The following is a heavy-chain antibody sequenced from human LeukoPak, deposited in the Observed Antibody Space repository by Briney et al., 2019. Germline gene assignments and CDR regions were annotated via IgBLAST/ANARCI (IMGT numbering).Heavy chain of an antibody. V-gene: IGHV3-30*02. CDR1: GFTFSRHG. D-gene: IGHD2-15*01. Sequence: PGGSLRLSCAASGFTFSRHGMHWVRQAPGKGLEWVAFIRYDGSDKYYADSVKGRFTISRDNSENTLYLQMNSPRAEDTAVYYCAKDSFYCSDRCPQYYYYMDVWGKGTTVTVSS. CDR3: AKDSFYCSDRCPQYYYYMDV. CDR2: IRYDGSDK. J-gene: IGHJ6*03.